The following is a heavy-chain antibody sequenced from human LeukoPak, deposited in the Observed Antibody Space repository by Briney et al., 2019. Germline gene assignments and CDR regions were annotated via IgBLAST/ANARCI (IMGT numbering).Heavy chain of an antibody. CDR2: IYYSGST. D-gene: IGHD3-10*01. J-gene: IGHJ4*02. CDR1: GGSISSSSYY. CDR3: AIMVRGVKVLDY. Sequence: SETLSLTCTVSGGSISSSSYYWGWIRQPPGKGLEWIGNIYYSGSTYYNPSLKSRVTISVDKSKNQFSLKLSSVTAADTAVYYCAIMVRGVKVLDYWGQGTLVTVSS. V-gene: IGHV4-39*07.